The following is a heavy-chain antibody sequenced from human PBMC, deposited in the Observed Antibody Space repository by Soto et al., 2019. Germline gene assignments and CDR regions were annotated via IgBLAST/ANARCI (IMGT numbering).Heavy chain of an antibody. Sequence: GGSLRLSCVASGDSGFTFDSYAMNWVRQAPGKGPEWVSGISGPSGTLYYADSVKGRFTISRDNAKNSLFLEMNSLRGEDTATYYCGRVLSPASAGVIDSWGQGTLVTVSS. V-gene: IGHV3-23*01. CDR1: GDSGFTFDSYA. CDR3: GRVLSPASAGVIDS. J-gene: IGHJ4*02. D-gene: IGHD6-13*01. CDR2: ISGPSGTL.